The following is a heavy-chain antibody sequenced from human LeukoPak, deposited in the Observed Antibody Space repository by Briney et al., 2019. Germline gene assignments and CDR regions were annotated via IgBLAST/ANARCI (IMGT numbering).Heavy chain of an antibody. CDR1: GFALRDYD. CDR3: ARGGIQVSGIDEIDY. CDR2: IGISGDT. V-gene: IGHV3-13*01. Sequence: GGSLRLSCAASGFALRDYDMHWVGQAPGKGLEWVSAIGISGDTYYPNSVKGRFTVSRENAKNSLYLQMNSLTAGDTAVYYCARGGIQVSGIDEIDYWGQGTLVTVSS. D-gene: IGHD6-19*01. J-gene: IGHJ4*02.